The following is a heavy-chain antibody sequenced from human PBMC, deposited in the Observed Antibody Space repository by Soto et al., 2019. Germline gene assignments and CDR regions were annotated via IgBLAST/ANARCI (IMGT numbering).Heavy chain of an antibody. J-gene: IGHJ6*02. Sequence: HPGGSLRLSCAASGFTFSSYGMHWVRQSPGNGLEWVAVIWYDGSNKYYADSVKGRFTISRDNSKNTMYLQMNSLRAEDTAAYYCARDGNSSWYYYYYGMDVWGQGTTVTVSS. D-gene: IGHD6-13*01. CDR1: GFTFSSYG. CDR2: IWYDGSNK. CDR3: ARDGNSSWYYYYYGMDV. V-gene: IGHV3-33*01.